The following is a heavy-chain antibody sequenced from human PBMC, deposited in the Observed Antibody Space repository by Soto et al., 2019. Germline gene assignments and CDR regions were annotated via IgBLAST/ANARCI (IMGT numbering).Heavy chain of an antibody. CDR2: IVPNVGTV. Sequence: SVKVSCKASGGTLSSFINYPINWVRQAPGQGREWMGGIVPNVGTVNYAQKFQGRVTVTADKSTGTAYMELSSLRSEDTALYYCARRDTSGFLRYFDNCRQVNLVTVSS. CDR3: ARRDTSGFLRYFDN. D-gene: IGHD6-19*01. J-gene: IGHJ4*02. V-gene: IGHV1-69*06. CDR1: GGTLSSFINYP.